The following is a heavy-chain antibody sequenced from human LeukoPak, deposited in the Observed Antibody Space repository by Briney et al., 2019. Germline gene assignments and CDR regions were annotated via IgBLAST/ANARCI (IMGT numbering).Heavy chain of an antibody. Sequence: GRSLRLSCAASGFTFSHYAMHWVRQAPGKGLEWVAAILYDASNKYYPDSVKGRFTISRNNSKNMLYLQMNRLRAEDTAVYSCARDNSYCASDPSWWFDPWGQGTLVTVSS. CDR1: GFTFSHYA. CDR3: ARDNSYCASDPSWWFDP. V-gene: IGHV3-30-3*01. CDR2: ILYDASNK. J-gene: IGHJ5*02. D-gene: IGHD2-21*01.